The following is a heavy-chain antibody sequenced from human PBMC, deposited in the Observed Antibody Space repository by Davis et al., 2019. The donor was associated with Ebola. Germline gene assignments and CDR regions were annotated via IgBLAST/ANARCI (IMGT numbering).Heavy chain of an antibody. CDR2: IFHTGDT. J-gene: IGHJ4*02. CDR1: GASISSRNW. V-gene: IGHV4-4*02. CDR3: ARVEYYIDDSGYYYFDN. D-gene: IGHD3-22*01. Sequence: MPSETLSLTCAVSGASISSRNWWSWVRQAPGQGLEWIGDIFHTGDTNYNPSLRSRVTMSVDNSNNRFSLQLSSVTAADTAVYYCARVEYYIDDSGYYYFDNWGQGILVTVSS.